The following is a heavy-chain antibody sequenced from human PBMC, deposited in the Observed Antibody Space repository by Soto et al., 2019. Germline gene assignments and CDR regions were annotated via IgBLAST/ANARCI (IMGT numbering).Heavy chain of an antibody. V-gene: IGHV4-38-2*01. J-gene: IGHJ5*02. CDR3: ARVDGPSYGGWFDP. CDR2: IYQSGST. Sequence: PSETLSLTCAVSCYSITSGYYWGWIRQPPGKGLEWIGSIYQSGSTYYSPSLKSRVTISVDTSKNQFSLKVSSVTATDTAVYYCARVDGPSYGGWFDPWGQGTLVTVSS. D-gene: IGHD5-12*01. CDR1: CYSITSGYY.